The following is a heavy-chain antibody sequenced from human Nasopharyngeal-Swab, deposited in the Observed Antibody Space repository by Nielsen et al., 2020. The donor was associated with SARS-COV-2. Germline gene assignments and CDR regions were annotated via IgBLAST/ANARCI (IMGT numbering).Heavy chain of an antibody. V-gene: IGHV1-69*04. J-gene: IGHJ2*01. CDR3: ARGDSYGASWYFDL. Sequence: SVKVSCKASGGTFSSYAISWVRQAPGQGLEWMGRIIPILGIANCAQKFQGRVTITADKSTSTAYMELSSLRSEDTAVYYCARGDSYGASWYFDLWGRGTLVTVSS. CDR1: GGTFSSYA. CDR2: IIPILGIA. D-gene: IGHD5-18*01.